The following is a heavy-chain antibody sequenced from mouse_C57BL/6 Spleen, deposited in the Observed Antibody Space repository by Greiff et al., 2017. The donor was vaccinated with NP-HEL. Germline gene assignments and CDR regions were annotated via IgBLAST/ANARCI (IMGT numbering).Heavy chain of an antibody. V-gene: IGHV1-54*01. CDR3: ARSDYDYFYAMDY. D-gene: IGHD2-4*01. CDR2: INPGSGGT. Sequence: QVQLQQSGAELVRPGTSVKVSCKASGYAFTNYLIEWVKQRPGQGLEWIGVINPGSGGTTYNEKFKGKATLTADKSSSTAYMQLSSLTSEDSAVYFCARSDYDYFYAMDYGGQGTSDTVSS. CDR1: GYAFTNYL. J-gene: IGHJ4*01.